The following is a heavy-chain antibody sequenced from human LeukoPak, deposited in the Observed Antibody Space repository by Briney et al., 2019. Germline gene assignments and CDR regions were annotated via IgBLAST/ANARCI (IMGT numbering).Heavy chain of an antibody. V-gene: IGHV1-2*02. D-gene: IGHD6-19*01. CDR3: AKDIAVNGFRNFFDY. J-gene: IGHJ4*02. Sequence: ASVKVSCKASGYTFTGYYMHWVRQAPGQGLEWMGWINPNSGGTNYAQKFQGRVTMTRDTSITTAYMEVSRLGSDDTAVYYCAKDIAVNGFRNFFDYWGQGTVVTVSS. CDR2: INPNSGGT. CDR1: GYTFTGYY.